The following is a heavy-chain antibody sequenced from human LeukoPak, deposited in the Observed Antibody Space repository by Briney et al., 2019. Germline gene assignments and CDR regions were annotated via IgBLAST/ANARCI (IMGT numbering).Heavy chain of an antibody. D-gene: IGHD1/OR15-1a*01. Sequence: GGSLRLSCAASGFTFSSYGMHWVRQAPGKGLEWVAVISYDGSNKYYADSVKGRFTISRDNSENTLHLQMNSLRAEDTAVYYCARDREQEEYYYYYYGMDVWGQGTTVTVSS. J-gene: IGHJ6*02. CDR3: ARDREQEEYYYYYYGMDV. CDR2: ISYDGSNK. V-gene: IGHV3-30*03. CDR1: GFTFSSYG.